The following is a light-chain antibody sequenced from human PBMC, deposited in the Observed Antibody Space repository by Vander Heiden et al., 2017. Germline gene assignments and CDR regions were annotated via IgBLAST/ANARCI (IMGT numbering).Light chain of an antibody. Sequence: EIVMTQSPATLSVSPGERATLSCRASQSVSSTFAWYQQKPGQAPRLLLYRCCTRATVIPARSSHSQYGTEFTLTISRLHSEYFAVYLCQQNDYWLTWTFGQGTKVEIK. CDR3: QQNDYWLTWT. CDR1: QSVSST. J-gene: IGKJ1*01. CDR2: RCC. V-gene: IGKV3-15*01.